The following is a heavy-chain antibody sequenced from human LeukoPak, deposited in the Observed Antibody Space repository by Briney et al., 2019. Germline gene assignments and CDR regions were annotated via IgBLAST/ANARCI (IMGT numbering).Heavy chain of an antibody. CDR2: ISYDGSNK. Sequence: GALSLSCAASGFTFSSYAMHWVRPAPGKGLEWVAVISYDGSNKYYADSVKGRFTISRDNSRNTLYLQMNSLRAEDTAVYYCARDLGYSGYDFSYYYGMDVWGQGTTVTVSS. V-gene: IGHV3-30-3*01. CDR3: ARDLGYSGYDFSYYYGMDV. D-gene: IGHD5-12*01. CDR1: GFTFSSYA. J-gene: IGHJ6*02.